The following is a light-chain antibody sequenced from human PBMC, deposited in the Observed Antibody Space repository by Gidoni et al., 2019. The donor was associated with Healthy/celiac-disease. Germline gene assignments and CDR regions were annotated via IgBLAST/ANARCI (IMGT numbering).Light chain of an antibody. CDR1: QDISNY. J-gene: IGKJ4*01. V-gene: IGKV1-33*01. Sequence: IQMTQSPSSLSASVGDRVTITCQASQDISNYLNWYQQKPGKAPKLLIYDASNLETGVPSRFSGSGSGTDFTFTISSLQPEDIATYYCQQYDNLPRTTFGGXTKVEIK. CDR3: QQYDNLPRTT. CDR2: DAS.